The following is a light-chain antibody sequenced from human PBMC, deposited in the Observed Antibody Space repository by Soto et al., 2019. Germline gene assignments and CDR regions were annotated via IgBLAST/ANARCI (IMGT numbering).Light chain of an antibody. Sequence: EIVLTQSPGTLSLSPGERATLSCRARQRVSSSYLDWYQQKPGQAPRLLIYGASSRATGSPDRFSGSGSGTDFTLIISRLEPADVAVYYCQQYGSSRITFGHGTRVELK. CDR1: QRVSSSY. V-gene: IGKV3-20*01. CDR3: QQYGSSRIT. J-gene: IGKJ5*01. CDR2: GAS.